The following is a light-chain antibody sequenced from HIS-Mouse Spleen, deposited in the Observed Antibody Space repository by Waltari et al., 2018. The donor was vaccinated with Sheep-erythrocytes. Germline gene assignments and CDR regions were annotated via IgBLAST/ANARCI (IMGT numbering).Light chain of an antibody. CDR1: SSDVGGYND. CDR3: CSYAGSYNYV. CDR2: DVS. Sequence: QSALTQPRSVSGSPGQSVTISCTGTSSDVGGYNDFSWYQQHPGKAPQLMIYDVSNRPSGVPDRFSGSKSGNTASLTISVLQAEYEADYYCCSYAGSYNYVFGTGTKVTVL. V-gene: IGLV2-11*02. J-gene: IGLJ1*01.